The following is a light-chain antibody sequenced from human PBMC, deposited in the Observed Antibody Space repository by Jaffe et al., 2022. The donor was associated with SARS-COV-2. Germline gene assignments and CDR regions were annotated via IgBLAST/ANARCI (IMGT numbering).Light chain of an antibody. CDR2: GAS. CDR1: QSVSSF. Sequence: EIVLTQSPGTLSLSPGERATLSCRASQSVSSFLAWYQQKPGQAPRLLIYGASSRATGIPDRFSGSGSGTDFTLTISRLEPEDFAVYYCQQYRSSPPKFGQGTKVEIK. CDR3: QQYRSSPPK. V-gene: IGKV3-20*01. J-gene: IGKJ1*01.